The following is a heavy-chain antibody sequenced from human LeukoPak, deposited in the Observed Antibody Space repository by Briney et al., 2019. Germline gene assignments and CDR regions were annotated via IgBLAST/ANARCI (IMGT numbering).Heavy chain of an antibody. D-gene: IGHD6-19*01. CDR1: GYSFTNNW. J-gene: IGHJ4*02. Sequence: GESLKISCKGSGYSFTNNWVGWVRQVPGKGLEWLGIIYPGDSDTTYSPSFQGHVTISADKSTNTAYLQWNSLKASDTAMYYCARLQGVSRGWSFDYWGQGTLVTVSS. V-gene: IGHV5-51*01. CDR3: ARLQGVSRGWSFDY. CDR2: IYPGDSDT.